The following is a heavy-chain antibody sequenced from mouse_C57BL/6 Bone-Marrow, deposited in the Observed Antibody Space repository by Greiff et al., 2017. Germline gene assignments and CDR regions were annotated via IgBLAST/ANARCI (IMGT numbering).Heavy chain of an antibody. Sequence: EVQLQQSGPELVKPGASVKISCKASGYSFTGYYMNWVKQSPEKSLEWIGEINPSTGGTTYNQKFKAKATLTVDKSSSTAYMQLNSLTSEDSAVYYCARCNYGFAYWGQGTLVTVSS. CDR3: ARCNYGFAY. CDR1: GYSFTGYY. D-gene: IGHD2-1*01. V-gene: IGHV1-42*01. J-gene: IGHJ3*01. CDR2: INPSTGGT.